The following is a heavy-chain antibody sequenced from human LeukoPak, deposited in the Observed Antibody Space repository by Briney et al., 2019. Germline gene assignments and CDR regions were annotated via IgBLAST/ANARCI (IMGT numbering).Heavy chain of an antibody. D-gene: IGHD3-22*01. Sequence: GGSLRLSCAASGFTVSSNYMSWVRQAPGKGLEWVSVIYSGGSTYYADSVKGRFTISRDNSKNTLYLQMNSLRAEDTAVYYCARDRNYDSSGGAFDIWGQGTMVTVSP. CDR2: IYSGGST. V-gene: IGHV3-66*01. CDR1: GFTVSSNY. J-gene: IGHJ3*02. CDR3: ARDRNYDSSGGAFDI.